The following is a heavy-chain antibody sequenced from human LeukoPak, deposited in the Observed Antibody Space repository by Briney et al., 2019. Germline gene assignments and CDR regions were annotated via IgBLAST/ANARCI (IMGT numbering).Heavy chain of an antibody. CDR3: AKVGYYDFWSGFTRFDP. Sequence: PGGSLRLSCAASGFTFSSYAMHWVRQAPGKGLKWVSSLSGSGDSTYYSDSVKGRFTMSRDNSKNTLYLQMNSLRAEDTAVYYCAKVGYYDFWSGFTRFDPWGQGTLVTVSS. D-gene: IGHD3-3*01. CDR2: LSGSGDST. V-gene: IGHV3-23*01. CDR1: GFTFSSYA. J-gene: IGHJ5*02.